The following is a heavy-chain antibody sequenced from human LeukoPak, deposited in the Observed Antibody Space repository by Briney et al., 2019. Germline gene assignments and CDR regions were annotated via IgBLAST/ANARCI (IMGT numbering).Heavy chain of an antibody. CDR2: VKHDETEK. D-gene: IGHD3/OR15-3a*01. Sequence: HPGGSLRLSCAASGFTFDSYLMSWVRQAPGKGLEWVATVKHDETEKYFVDSVKGRFTISRDNANNSLYLQMNSLRAEDTAVYYCARGWTYFDYWGQGTLVTVSS. J-gene: IGHJ4*02. CDR3: ARGWTYFDY. CDR1: GFTFDSYL. V-gene: IGHV3-7*04.